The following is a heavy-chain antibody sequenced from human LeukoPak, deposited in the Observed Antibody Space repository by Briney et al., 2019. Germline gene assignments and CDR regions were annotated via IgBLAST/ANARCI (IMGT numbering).Heavy chain of an antibody. V-gene: IGHV1-69*13. CDR2: MIPIFGTA. CDR1: GGTFSSYA. J-gene: IGHJ5*02. D-gene: IGHD1-26*01. CDR3: AREGSGSYYGAWFDP. Sequence: SVKVSCKASGGTFSSYAISWVRQAPGQGLEWMGGMIPIFGTANYAQKFQGRVTITADESTSTAYMELSSLRSDDTAVYYCAREGSGSYYGAWFDPWGQGTLVTVSS.